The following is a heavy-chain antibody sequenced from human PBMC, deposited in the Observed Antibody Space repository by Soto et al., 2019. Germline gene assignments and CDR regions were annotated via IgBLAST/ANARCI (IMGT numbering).Heavy chain of an antibody. CDR1: GGSFSGYY. V-gene: IGHV4-34*01. Sequence: SETLSLTXAVYGGSFSGYYWSWIRQPPGKGLEWIGEINHSGSTNYNPSLKSRVTISVDTSKNQFSLKLSSVTAADTAVYYCARGSLASIAARRGRSFDYWGQGTLVTVSS. D-gene: IGHD6-6*01. J-gene: IGHJ4*02. CDR3: ARGSLASIAARRGRSFDY. CDR2: INHSGST.